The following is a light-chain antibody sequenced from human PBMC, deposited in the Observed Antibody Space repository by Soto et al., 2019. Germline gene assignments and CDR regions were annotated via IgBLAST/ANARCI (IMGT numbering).Light chain of an antibody. J-gene: IGKJ2*01. CDR1: QSVTK. CDR3: QLYNDWAPMLT. CDR2: GVS. V-gene: IGKV3-15*01. Sequence: EIVMTQSPGTLSVSPGERATVSCRASQSVTKLAWYQQRPGQAPRLLIYGVSTRATGIPARFSGSGSGTEFTLTISSLQSEDFAVYYCQLYNDWAPMLTFGQGTKLEIK.